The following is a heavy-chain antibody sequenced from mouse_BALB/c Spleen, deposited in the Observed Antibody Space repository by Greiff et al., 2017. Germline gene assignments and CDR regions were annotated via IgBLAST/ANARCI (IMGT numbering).Heavy chain of an antibody. J-gene: IGHJ3*01. CDR2: ISSGGST. CDR1: GFTFSSYA. Sequence: EVKLVESGGGLVKPGGSLTLSCAASGFTFSSYAMSWVRQTPEKRLVWVASISSGGSTYYPDSLKGRFTISRDNARNILYLQMSSLRAEDTAMYCCARGSGQAWFAYWGQGTLVTVSA. V-gene: IGHV5-6-5*01. CDR3: ARGSGQAWFAY.